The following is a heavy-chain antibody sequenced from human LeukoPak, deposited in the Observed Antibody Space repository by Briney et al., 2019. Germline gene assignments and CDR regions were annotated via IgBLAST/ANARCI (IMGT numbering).Heavy chain of an antibody. D-gene: IGHD2-2*01. CDR3: ARVRFCNSAGCYSFFDF. V-gene: IGHV3-11*06. CDR1: GFTFSDHY. Sequence: PGGSLRLSCAASGFTFSDHYMGWIRQAPGKGLEWLSYISRSGSDINYADSVKGRFTISRDNARNTLYLQMNSLRDEDTAVYYCARVRFCNSAGCYSFFDFWGQGTLVTVSS. J-gene: IGHJ4*02. CDR2: ISRSGSDI.